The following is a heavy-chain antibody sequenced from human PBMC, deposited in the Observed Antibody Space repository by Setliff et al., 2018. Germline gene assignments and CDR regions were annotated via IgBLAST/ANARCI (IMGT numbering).Heavy chain of an antibody. J-gene: IGHJ4*02. CDR2: IYYSGNT. Sequence: PSETLSLTCIVSGDSIGSNKNYWGWIRQPPGKGLEYIGSIYYSGNTYYNASLRSRVTLSVDTSKNQFSLKVSSVTAADTAVYYCARAPPNRYSGSYYGGSIFYFDDWGPGILVTVSS. CDR1: GDSIGSNKNY. V-gene: IGHV4-39*01. D-gene: IGHD1-26*01. CDR3: ARAPPNRYSGSYYGGSIFYFDD.